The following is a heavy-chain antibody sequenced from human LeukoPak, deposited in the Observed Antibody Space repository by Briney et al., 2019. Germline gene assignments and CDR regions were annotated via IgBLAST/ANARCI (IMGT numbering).Heavy chain of an antibody. CDR1: GGSISSSSYY. CDR3: ARRGMGSSSSY. V-gene: IGHV4-39*01. Sequence: SETLSLTCTVSGGSISSSSYYWGWIRQPPGKGLEWIGSIYYSGSTYYNPSLKSRVTISVDTSKNQFSLKLSSVTAADTAVYYCARRGMGSSSSYWVQGTLVTVSS. CDR2: IYYSGST. J-gene: IGHJ4*02. D-gene: IGHD6-6*01.